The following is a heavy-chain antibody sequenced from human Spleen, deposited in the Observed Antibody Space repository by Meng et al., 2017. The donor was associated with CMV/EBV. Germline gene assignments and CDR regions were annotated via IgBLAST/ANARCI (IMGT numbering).Heavy chain of an antibody. CDR1: GFTFSTYW. Sequence: GESLKISCAASGFTFSTYWMSWVRQAPGKGLEWVANMNQDGSEKYYVDSVKGRFTISRDNAKNSLYLQMNSLRAEDTAIYYCARDYYNSSGWGGFDPWGQGTLVTVSS. D-gene: IGHD3-22*01. CDR3: ARDYYNSSGWGGFDP. J-gene: IGHJ5*02. CDR2: MNQDGSEK. V-gene: IGHV3-7*01.